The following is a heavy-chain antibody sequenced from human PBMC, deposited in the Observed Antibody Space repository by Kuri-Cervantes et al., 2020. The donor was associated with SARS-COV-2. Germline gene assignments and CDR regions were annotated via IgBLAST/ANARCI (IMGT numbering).Heavy chain of an antibody. CDR3: NPDDTEGSRDYGGT. Sequence: GESLKISCTASGFTFINAWMTWVRQAPGKGLEWVGRIRSKTDGGTTDYAAPVKCRFTISRDDSKHTVYLHMIRLEIEDTAVYFCNPDDTEGSRDYGGTWGQGTLVTVSS. D-gene: IGHD4-17*01. V-gene: IGHV3-15*01. CDR1: GFTFINAW. CDR2: IRSKTDGGTT. J-gene: IGHJ5*02.